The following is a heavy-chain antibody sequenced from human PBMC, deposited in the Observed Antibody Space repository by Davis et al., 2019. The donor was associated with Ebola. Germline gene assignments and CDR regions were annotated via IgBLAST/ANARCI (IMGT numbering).Heavy chain of an antibody. J-gene: IGHJ5*02. V-gene: IGHV3-7*03. CDR1: GFTFSSYW. CDR3: AKESSSSLSWFDP. Sequence: PGGSLRLSCAASGFTFSSYWMSWVRQAPGKGLEWVANIKQDGSEKYYVDSVKGRFTISRDNAKNSLYLQMNSLRAEDTAVYYCAKESSSSLSWFDPWGQGTLVTVFS. D-gene: IGHD6-6*01. CDR2: IKQDGSEK.